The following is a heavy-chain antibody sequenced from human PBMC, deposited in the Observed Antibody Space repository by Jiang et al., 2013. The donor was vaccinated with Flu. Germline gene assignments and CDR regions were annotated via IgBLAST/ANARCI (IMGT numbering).Heavy chain of an antibody. CDR2: IYPGDSDT. CDR1: GYSFTSYW. D-gene: IGHD6-19*01. Sequence: GAEVKKPGESLKISCKGSGYSFTSYWIGWVRQMPGKGLEWMGIIYPGDSDTRYSPSFQGQVTISADKSISTAYLQWSSLKASDTAMYYCARRVDRDSSGWENWYFDLWGRGTLVTVSS. J-gene: IGHJ2*01. CDR3: ARRVDRDSSGWENWYFDL. V-gene: IGHV5-51*03.